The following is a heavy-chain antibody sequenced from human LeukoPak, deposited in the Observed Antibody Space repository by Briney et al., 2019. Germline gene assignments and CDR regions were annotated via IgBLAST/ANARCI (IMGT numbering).Heavy chain of an antibody. D-gene: IGHD6-13*01. CDR3: AKDLLGAAAGYYFDY. CDR1: GFTFSRYG. V-gene: IGHV3-30*02. Sequence: GGSLRLSCAASGFTFSRYGMHWVRQAPGKGLEWVAIIWNDGVNKYYADSVKGRFTISRDNAKKSLYLQMDSLRPEDTAFYYCAKDLLGAAAGYYFDYWGQGTLVTVSS. J-gene: IGHJ4*02. CDR2: IWNDGVNK.